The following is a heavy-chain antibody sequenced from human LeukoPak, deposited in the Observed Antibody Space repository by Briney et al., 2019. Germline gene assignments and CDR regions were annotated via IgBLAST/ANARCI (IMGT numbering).Heavy chain of an antibody. D-gene: IGHD2-15*01. J-gene: IGHJ5*02. CDR3: ARDREGVVAATMKGNWFDP. Sequence: ASVKVSCKASRYTFTGYYMHWVRQAPGQGLEWMGWIHPNSGGTNYAQKFQGRVTMTRDTAISTAYMELSRLRSDDTAVYYCARDREGVVAATMKGNWFDPWGQGTLVTVSS. CDR1: RYTFTGYY. CDR2: IHPNSGGT. V-gene: IGHV1-2*02.